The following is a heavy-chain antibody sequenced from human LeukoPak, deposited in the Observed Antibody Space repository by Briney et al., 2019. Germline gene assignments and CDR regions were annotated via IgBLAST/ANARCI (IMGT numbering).Heavy chain of an antibody. V-gene: IGHV3-7*03. J-gene: IGHJ4*02. Sequence: GGSLRLSCAASGFSLSTYWMSWVRQAPGKGLEWVANIKQDESEKDYVDSVKGRFTISRDNAKNSLYLQMSSLRAEDTAVYYCATYSGAHHKTFDDWGQGTLVTVSS. CDR1: GFSLSTYW. CDR3: ATYSGAHHKTFDD. CDR2: IKQDESEK. D-gene: IGHD1-26*01.